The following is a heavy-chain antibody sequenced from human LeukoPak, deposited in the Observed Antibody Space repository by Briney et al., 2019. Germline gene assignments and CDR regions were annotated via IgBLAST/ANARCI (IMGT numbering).Heavy chain of an antibody. Sequence: SETLSLTCAVHGGSFSGYYWSWIRQPPGKGLEWIGEINHSGSTNYNPSLKSRVTISVDTSKNQFSLKLSSVTAADTAVYYCARGDCSSTSCYFDYWGQGTLATVSS. J-gene: IGHJ4*02. CDR3: ARGDCSSTSCYFDY. CDR2: INHSGST. V-gene: IGHV4-34*01. D-gene: IGHD2-2*01. CDR1: GGSFSGYY.